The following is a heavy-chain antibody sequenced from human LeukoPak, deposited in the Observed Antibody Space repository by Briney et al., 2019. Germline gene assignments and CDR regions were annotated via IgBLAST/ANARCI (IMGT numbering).Heavy chain of an antibody. CDR1: GGSISSSTYH. D-gene: IGHD1-26*01. CDR2: IDYSGST. Sequence: PSETLSLTCSVSGGSISSSTYHWGWIRQPPGKGLEWIASIDYSGSTYCNPSLKSRVTISVGTSKNQFSLKLRSVTAADTAVYYCARYASGTNFRGIDSWGQGTLVTVSS. J-gene: IGHJ4*02. CDR3: ARYASGTNFRGIDS. V-gene: IGHV4-39*07.